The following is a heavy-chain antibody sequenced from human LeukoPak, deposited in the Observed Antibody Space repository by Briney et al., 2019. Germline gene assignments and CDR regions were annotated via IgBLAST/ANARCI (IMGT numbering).Heavy chain of an antibody. J-gene: IGHJ2*01. Sequence: GGSLRLSCAASGFSFSDYSMNWVRQAPGKGLEWVSFISSYSTYIYYADSLKGRFTISRDNAKNSLYLQMNSLRAEDTAVYYCARGVLGPYYFDLWGRGTLVTVSS. V-gene: IGHV3-21*01. CDR3: ARGVLGPYYFDL. CDR1: GFSFSDYS. CDR2: ISSYSTYI. D-gene: IGHD7-27*01.